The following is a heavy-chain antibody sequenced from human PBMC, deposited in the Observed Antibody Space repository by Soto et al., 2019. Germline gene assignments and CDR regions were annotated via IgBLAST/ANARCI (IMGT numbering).Heavy chain of an antibody. J-gene: IGHJ6*02. CDR1: GGTFSSYA. CDR2: IIPIFGTA. Sequence: GASVKVSCKASGGTFSSYAISWVRQAPGQGLEWMGGIIPIFGTANYAQKFQGRVTITADESTSTAYMELSSLRSEDTAVYYCARGREYYYYYGMDVWGQGTTVTVSS. CDR3: ARGREYYYYYGMDV. V-gene: IGHV1-69*13.